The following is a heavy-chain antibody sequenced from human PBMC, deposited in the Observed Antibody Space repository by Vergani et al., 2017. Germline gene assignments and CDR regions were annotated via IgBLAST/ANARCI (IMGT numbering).Heavy chain of an antibody. CDR2: FYTGGGT. J-gene: IGHJ6*02. Sequence: QVQLQESGPGLVRPSQTLSLTCTFSGGSISSGSYYWSWFLQPAGKGLEWIGRFYTGGGTSYNPSLNTRVTISVDTSKNQFSLQLSSVTAADTAVYYCARDPLYSTTWPFLLLDMDVWGQGTTVTVSS. CDR3: ARDPLYSTTWPFLLLDMDV. V-gene: IGHV4-61*02. D-gene: IGHD6-13*01. CDR1: GGSISSGSYY.